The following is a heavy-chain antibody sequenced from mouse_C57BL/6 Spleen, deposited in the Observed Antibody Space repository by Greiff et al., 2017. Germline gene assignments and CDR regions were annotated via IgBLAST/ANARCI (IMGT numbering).Heavy chain of an antibody. V-gene: IGHV1-42*01. J-gene: IGHJ3*01. CDR2: INPSTGGT. D-gene: IGHD4-1*02. Sequence: EVKVVESGPELVKPGASVKISCKASGYSFTGYYMNWVKQSPEKSLEWIGEINPSTGGTTYNQKFKAKATLTVDKSSSTAYMQLKSLTSEDSAVYYCARAPPTGTLAYWGQGTLVTVSA. CDR3: ARAPPTGTLAY. CDR1: GYSFTGYY.